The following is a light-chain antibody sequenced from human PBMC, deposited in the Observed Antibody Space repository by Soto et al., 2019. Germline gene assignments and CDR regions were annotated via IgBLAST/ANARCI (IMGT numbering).Light chain of an antibody. CDR1: QSVSSY. CDR3: QQRSNWPIT. V-gene: IGKV3-11*01. J-gene: IGKJ5*01. Sequence: EIEMTQAPGTRSLPPGERATLSGRASQSVSSYLAWYQQKPCQAPRLLIYDASNRATGIPARFSGSGSGTDFTLTISSLEPEDFAVYYCQQRSNWPITFGQGTRLEI. CDR2: DAS.